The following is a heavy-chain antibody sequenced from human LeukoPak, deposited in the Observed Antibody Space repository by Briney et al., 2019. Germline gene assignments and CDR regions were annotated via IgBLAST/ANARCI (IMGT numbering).Heavy chain of an antibody. CDR3: ARDSSGWYLN. J-gene: IGHJ4*02. CDR2: IIPIFGTA. Sequence: SVKVSCKASGGTFSSYAISWVRQAPGQGLEWVGGIIPIFGTANYAQKFQVRVTITADESTSTAYMELSSLRSEDTAVYYCARDSSGWYLNWGQGTLVTVSS. CDR1: GGTFSSYA. V-gene: IGHV1-69*13. D-gene: IGHD6-19*01.